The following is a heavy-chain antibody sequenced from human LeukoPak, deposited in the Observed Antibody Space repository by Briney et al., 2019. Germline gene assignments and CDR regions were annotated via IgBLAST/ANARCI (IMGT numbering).Heavy chain of an antibody. J-gene: IGHJ5*02. CDR2: IYYSGST. Sequence: SSETQSLTCTVSGGSISSYYWSWIRQPPGKGLEWIGYIYYSGSTNYNPSLKSRVTISVDTSKNQFSLKLSSVTAADTAVYYCARSGYDFWSGYYDWFDPWGQGTLVTVSS. V-gene: IGHV4-59*01. CDR1: GGSISSYY. CDR3: ARSGYDFWSGYYDWFDP. D-gene: IGHD3-3*01.